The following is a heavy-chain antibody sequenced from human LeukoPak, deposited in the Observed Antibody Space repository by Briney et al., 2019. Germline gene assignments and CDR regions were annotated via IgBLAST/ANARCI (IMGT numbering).Heavy chain of an antibody. CDR2: ISASGGST. V-gene: IGHV3-23*01. CDR3: AKDQRSVRLLEWYNYYFYGLDV. CDR1: GFTFSSYA. Sequence: SGGSLRLSCAASGFTFSSYAMSWVRQAPGKGLEWVSAISASGGSTYYADSVMGRFTISRDNSKNTVYVQVSSLRAEDTAVYYCAKDQRSVRLLEWYNYYFYGLDVWGQGTTVTVSS. J-gene: IGHJ6*02. D-gene: IGHD3-3*01.